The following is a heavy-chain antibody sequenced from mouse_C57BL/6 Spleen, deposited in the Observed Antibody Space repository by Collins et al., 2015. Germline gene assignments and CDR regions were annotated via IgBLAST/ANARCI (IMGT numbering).Heavy chain of an antibody. J-gene: IGHJ3*01. Sequence: EVKLLESGGGLVQPGGSLKLSCAASGFDFSRYWMSWVRQAPGKGLEWIGEINPDSSTVNYTPSLKDKFIISRDNAKNTLYLQISKVRSEDTALYYCARPYYPFAYWGQGTLVTVSA. CDR3: ARPYYPFAY. D-gene: IGHD2-1*01. CDR1: GFDFSRYW. V-gene: IGHV4-1*02. CDR2: INPDSSTV.